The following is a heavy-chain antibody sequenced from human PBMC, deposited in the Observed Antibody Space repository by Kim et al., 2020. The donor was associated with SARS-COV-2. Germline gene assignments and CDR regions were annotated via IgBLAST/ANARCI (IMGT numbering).Heavy chain of an antibody. CDR2: IWYDGSNK. Sequence: GGSLRLSCAASGFTFSSYGMHWVRQAPGKGLEWVAVIWYDGSNKYYADSVKGRFTISRDNSKNTLYLQMNSLRAEDTAVYYCARDQGDNVPDDAFDIWGQGTMVTVSS. J-gene: IGHJ3*02. CDR1: GFTFSSYG. D-gene: IGHD2-21*02. CDR3: ARDQGDNVPDDAFDI. V-gene: IGHV3-33*01.